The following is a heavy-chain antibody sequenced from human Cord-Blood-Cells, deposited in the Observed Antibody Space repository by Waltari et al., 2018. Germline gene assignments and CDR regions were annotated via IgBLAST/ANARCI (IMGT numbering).Heavy chain of an antibody. CDR2: INHSGST. J-gene: IGHJ2*01. Sequence: QVQLQQWGAGLLKPSETLSLTCAVYGGSFSGYYWSWIGQPPGKGLEWIGEINHSGSTNYNPSLKSRVTISVDTSKNQFSLKLSSVTAADTAVYYCARGRDWLLWGRGTLVTVSS. V-gene: IGHV4-34*01. D-gene: IGHD5-12*01. CDR3: ARGRDWLL. CDR1: GGSFSGYY.